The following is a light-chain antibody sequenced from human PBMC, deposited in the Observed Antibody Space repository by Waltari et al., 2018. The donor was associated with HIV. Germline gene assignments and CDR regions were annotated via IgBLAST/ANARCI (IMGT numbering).Light chain of an antibody. CDR3: GADHGSGSNFVLV. Sequence: QPVLTQPPSASASLGASVTLTCTLSSGYSVYEVEWYQQRPGKGPRFVMRVGTGGIVGSKGDGIPDRFSVWGEGLNRFLTIENVQEEDESDFHCGADHGSGSNFVLVFGGGTKLTVL. CDR1: SGYSVYE. V-gene: IGLV9-49*01. J-gene: IGLJ2*01. CDR2: VGTGGIVG.